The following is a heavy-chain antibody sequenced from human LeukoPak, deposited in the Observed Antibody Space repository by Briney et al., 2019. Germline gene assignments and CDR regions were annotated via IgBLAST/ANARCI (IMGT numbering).Heavy chain of an antibody. J-gene: IGHJ4*02. CDR3: ARETSAPGSYLDF. CDR1: GFTFSRHP. Sequence: QSGGSLRLSCAASGFTFSRHPMHWVRQAPGKGLEWVTIISFDGSGKYYADSVKGRFTISRDNSKSTVYLQLDSLSPEDTATYYCARETSAPGSYLDFWGRGTLVIVSS. D-gene: IGHD3-10*01. V-gene: IGHV3-30*04. CDR2: ISFDGSGK.